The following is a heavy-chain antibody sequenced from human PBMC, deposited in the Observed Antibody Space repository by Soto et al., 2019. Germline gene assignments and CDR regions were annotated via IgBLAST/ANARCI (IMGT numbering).Heavy chain of an antibody. CDR1: GGSISSGGYY. Sequence: QVQLQESGPGLVKPSQTLSLTCTVSGGSISSGGYYWSWIRQHPGKGLEWIGYIYYSGSTYYNPSLKSRLTISVDTSKNQFSLKLSSVTAADTAVYYCARAPVDIVATIPDNWYFDLWGRGTLVTVSS. CDR3: ARAPVDIVATIPDNWYFDL. CDR2: IYYSGST. D-gene: IGHD5-12*01. V-gene: IGHV4-31*03. J-gene: IGHJ2*01.